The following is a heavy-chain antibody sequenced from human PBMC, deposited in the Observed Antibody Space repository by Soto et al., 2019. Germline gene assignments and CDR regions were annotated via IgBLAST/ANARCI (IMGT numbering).Heavy chain of an antibody. CDR2: ISYSGST. Sequence: QVQLQESGPGLVKPSQTLSLTCTVSGGSISSSAYYWSWIRQHPGKGLGWIGYISYSGSTYFNPSLERRLTMSVDTSMNQFSLSLSSLTVADTAVYFCARAPRYYDSSGYYTPLDYWGQGTLVTVCS. J-gene: IGHJ4*02. V-gene: IGHV4-31*03. CDR1: GGSISSSAYY. CDR3: ARAPRYYDSSGYYTPLDY. D-gene: IGHD3-22*01.